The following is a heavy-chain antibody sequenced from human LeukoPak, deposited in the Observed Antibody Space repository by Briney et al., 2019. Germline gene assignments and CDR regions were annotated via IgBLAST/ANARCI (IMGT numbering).Heavy chain of an antibody. CDR3: ASLHSSGWYGDF. CDR2: IFHSGST. V-gene: IGHV4-4*02. Sequence: KPSETLSLTCAVSGGSISSNNWWSWVRQPPGKGLEWIGEIFHSGSTNYNPSLKSRVTISVDKSKNQFSLKLSSVTAADTAVYFCASLHSSGWYGDFWGQGTLVTVSS. J-gene: IGHJ4*02. CDR1: GGSISSNNW. D-gene: IGHD6-19*01.